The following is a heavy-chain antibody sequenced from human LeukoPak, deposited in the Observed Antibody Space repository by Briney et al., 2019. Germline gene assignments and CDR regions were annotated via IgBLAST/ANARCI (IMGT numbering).Heavy chain of an antibody. Sequence: PGGSLRLSCAASGFTFSSYAMSWVRQAPGKGLEWVSGISRSGGATYYADSVKGRFTISRDNSRDTVYLQVNSLRADDTAVYFCAKDEEGGSRGGPFDYWGQGTLVTVSS. V-gene: IGHV3-23*01. CDR2: ISRSGGAT. CDR3: AKDEEGGSRGGPFDY. J-gene: IGHJ4*02. D-gene: IGHD1-26*01. CDR1: GFTFSSYA.